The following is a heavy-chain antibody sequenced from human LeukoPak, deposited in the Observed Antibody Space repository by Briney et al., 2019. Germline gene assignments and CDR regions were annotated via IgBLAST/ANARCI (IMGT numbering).Heavy chain of an antibody. J-gene: IGHJ4*02. Sequence: PSETLSLTCAVSGYSISSGYYWGWIRQPPGKGLEWIGSIYHSGSTYYNPSLKSRVTISGDTSKNQFSLKMSSLTAADTAVYYCARLEGTIFGVVDFWGQGTLVTVSS. CDR1: GYSISSGYY. D-gene: IGHD3-3*01. V-gene: IGHV4-38-2*01. CDR3: ARLEGTIFGVVDF. CDR2: IYHSGST.